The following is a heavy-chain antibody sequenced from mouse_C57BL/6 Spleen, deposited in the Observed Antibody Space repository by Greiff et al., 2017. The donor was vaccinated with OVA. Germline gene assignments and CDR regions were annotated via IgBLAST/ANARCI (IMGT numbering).Heavy chain of an antibody. CDR3: ARYPYDYDSYYFDY. V-gene: IGHV1-64*01. J-gene: IGHJ2*01. CDR2: IHPNSGST. CDR1: GYTFTSYW. Sequence: QVQLKQPGAELVKPGASVKLSCKASGYTFTSYWMHWVKQRPGQGLEWIGMIHPNSGSTNYNEKFKSKATLTVDKSSSTAYMQLSSLTSEDSAVYYCARYPYDYDSYYFDYWGQGTTLTVSS. D-gene: IGHD2-4*01.